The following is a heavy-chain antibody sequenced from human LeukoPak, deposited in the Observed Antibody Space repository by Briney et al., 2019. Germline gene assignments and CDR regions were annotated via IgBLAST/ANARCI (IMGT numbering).Heavy chain of an antibody. V-gene: IGHV3-23*01. Sequence: PGGSLRLSCAASGFTFSSYAMSWVRQAPGKGLEWVSAISGSGGSTYYADSVKSRFTISRDNSKNTLYLQMNSLRAEDTAVYYCAKEPYDYGDYDWFDPWGQGTLVTVSS. J-gene: IGHJ5*02. CDR1: GFTFSSYA. CDR2: ISGSGGST. CDR3: AKEPYDYGDYDWFDP. D-gene: IGHD4-17*01.